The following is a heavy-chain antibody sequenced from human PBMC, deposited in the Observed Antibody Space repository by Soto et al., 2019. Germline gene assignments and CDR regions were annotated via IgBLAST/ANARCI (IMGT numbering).Heavy chain of an antibody. J-gene: IGHJ4*02. CDR3: ARGRYGDY. V-gene: IGHV1-18*01. CDR2: ISAHNGNT. D-gene: IGHD1-1*01. CDR1: GYGFTTYG. Sequence: QVHLVQSGAEVKKPGASVKVSCKGSGYGFTTYGITWVRQAPGQGLEWMAWISAHNGNTNYAQKLQGRVTVTRDTSTGTAHMELRSLRSDDTAVDCCARGRYGDYWGQGALVTVSS.